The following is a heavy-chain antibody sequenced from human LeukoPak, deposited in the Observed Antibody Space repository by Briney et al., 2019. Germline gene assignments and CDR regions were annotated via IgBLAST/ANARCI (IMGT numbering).Heavy chain of an antibody. V-gene: IGHV3-30*18. CDR3: AKDGCSGGSCQADY. CDR2: ISSDASNQ. CDR1: GFTFSIYA. D-gene: IGHD2-15*01. J-gene: IGHJ4*02. Sequence: PGGSLRLSCAASGFTFSIYAMHWVRQAPGKGLEWVAVISSDASNQYYTDSVKGRFAISRDNSRNTLYLQMNSLRYEDTAVYYCAKDGCSGGSCQADYWGQGTLVTVSS.